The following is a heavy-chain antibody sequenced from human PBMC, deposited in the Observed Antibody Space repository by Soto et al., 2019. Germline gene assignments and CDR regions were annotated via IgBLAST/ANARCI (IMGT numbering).Heavy chain of an antibody. CDR1: GYTFSGPY. CDR3: ARDFRTHSHGVDV. V-gene: IGHV1-2*02. CDR2: IDPNSGGT. Sequence: QAQLVQSGPEVKKPGASVKVSCKASGYTFSGPYIYWIRQAPGQGLEWMGWIDPNSGGTEFAQKFQGRVTLTRATSISTVYMELNSLRSDDTGGYYCARDFRTHSHGVDVWGQGTAVTVSS. D-gene: IGHD1-26*01. J-gene: IGHJ6*02.